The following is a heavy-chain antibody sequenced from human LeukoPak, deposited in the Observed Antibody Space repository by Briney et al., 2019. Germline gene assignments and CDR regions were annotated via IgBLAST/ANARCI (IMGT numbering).Heavy chain of an antibody. Sequence: SGTLSLTCTVSGGSISSSSYYWGWIRQPPGKGLEWIGSIYHSGSTYYNPSLKSRVTISVDTSKNQFSLKLSSVTAADTAVYYCAAPPIAAAGGGFDPWGQGTLVTVSS. CDR3: AAPPIAAAGGGFDP. V-gene: IGHV4-39*07. D-gene: IGHD6-13*01. CDR1: GGSISSSSYY. CDR2: IYHSGST. J-gene: IGHJ5*02.